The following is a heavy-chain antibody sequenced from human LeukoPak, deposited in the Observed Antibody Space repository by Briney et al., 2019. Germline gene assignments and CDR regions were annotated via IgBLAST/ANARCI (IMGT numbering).Heavy chain of an antibody. CDR3: ARDLGSWSSNWFDP. V-gene: IGHV3-74*01. CDR2: INSDGSST. D-gene: IGHD6-13*01. CDR1: GFTFSRYW. J-gene: IGHJ5*02. Sequence: GGSLRLSCTVSGFTFSRYWMHWVRQAPGKGLVWVSRINSDGSSTSYADSVKGRFTISRDNAKDTLCLQMNGLRAEDTAVYYCARDLGSWSSNWFDPWGQGTLVTVSS.